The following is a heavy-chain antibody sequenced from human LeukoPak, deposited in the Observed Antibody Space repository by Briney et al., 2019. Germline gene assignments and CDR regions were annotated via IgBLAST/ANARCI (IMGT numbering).Heavy chain of an antibody. Sequence: SETLSLTCTVSGGSVNSGTYYWGWIRQPPGKGLEWIGNIYSSGSAYYNPSLKSRVTISVDTSKNQFSLKLSSVTAADTAVYYCARENMITFGGVIVLFDYWGQGTLVTVSS. CDR2: IYSSGSA. CDR1: GGSVNSGTYY. CDR3: ARENMITFGGVIVLFDY. D-gene: IGHD3-16*02. J-gene: IGHJ4*02. V-gene: IGHV4-39*07.